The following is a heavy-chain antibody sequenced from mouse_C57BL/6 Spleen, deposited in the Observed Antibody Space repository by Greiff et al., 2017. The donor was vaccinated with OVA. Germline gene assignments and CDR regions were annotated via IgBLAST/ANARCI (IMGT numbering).Heavy chain of an antibody. CDR2: INPSTGGT. J-gene: IGHJ2*01. V-gene: IGHV1-42*01. Sequence: VQLQQSGPELVKPGASVKISCKASGYSFTGYYMNWVKQSPEKSLEWIGEINPSTGGTTYNQKFKAKATLTVDKSSSTAYMQLKSLTSEDSAVYYCARSTLTGDYWGQGTTLTVSS. CDR1: GYSFTGYY. CDR3: ARSTLTGDY. D-gene: IGHD4-1*01.